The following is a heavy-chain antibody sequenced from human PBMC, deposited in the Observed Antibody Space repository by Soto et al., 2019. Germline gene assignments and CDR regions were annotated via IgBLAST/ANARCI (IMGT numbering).Heavy chain of an antibody. CDR2: ISGSGGST. J-gene: IGHJ1*01. Sequence: LRLSCAASGFTFSSYAMSWVRQAPGKGLEWVSAISGSGGSTYYADSVKGRFTISRGNSKNTLYLQMNSLRAEDTAVYYCAKGVPGIAVAGTGYFQHWGQGTLVTVSS. CDR1: GFTFSSYA. CDR3: AKGVPGIAVAGTGYFQH. D-gene: IGHD6-19*01. V-gene: IGHV3-23*01.